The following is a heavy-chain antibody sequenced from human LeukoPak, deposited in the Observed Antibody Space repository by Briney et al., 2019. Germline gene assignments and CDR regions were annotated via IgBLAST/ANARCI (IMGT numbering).Heavy chain of an antibody. J-gene: IGHJ4*02. CDR1: GFTFSSYS. D-gene: IGHD6-6*01. CDR3: ASAATSRGSSCIGY. V-gene: IGHV3-21*01. Sequence: GGSLRLSCAASGFTFSSYSMNWVRQAPGKGLEWVSSISSSSSYIYYADSVEGRFTISRDNAKNSLYLQMNSLRAEDTAVYYCASAATSRGSSCIGYWGQGTLVTVPS. CDR2: ISSSSSYI.